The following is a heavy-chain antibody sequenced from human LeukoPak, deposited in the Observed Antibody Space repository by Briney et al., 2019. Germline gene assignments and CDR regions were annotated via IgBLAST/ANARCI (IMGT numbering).Heavy chain of an antibody. CDR1: GYTFTSYG. Sequence: ASVEVSCKASGYTFTSYGISWVRQAPGQGLEWMGWISAYNGNTNYAQKLQGRVTMTTDTSTSTAYMELRSLRSDDTAVYYCARGGGHHFGEYYYYYYGMDVWGQGTTVTVSS. CDR3: ARGGGHHFGEYYYYYYGMDV. V-gene: IGHV1-18*01. D-gene: IGHD4-17*01. CDR2: ISAYNGNT. J-gene: IGHJ6*02.